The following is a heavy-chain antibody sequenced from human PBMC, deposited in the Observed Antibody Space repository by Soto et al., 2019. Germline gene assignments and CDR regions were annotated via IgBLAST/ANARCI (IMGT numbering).Heavy chain of an antibody. J-gene: IGHJ5*02. V-gene: IGHV3-11*01. CDR3: ALRFMVRGAFDP. CDR2: ISSTGATI. CDR1: GFTFTDYY. Sequence: QVHLVESGGGLVKPGGSLRLSCAASGFTFTDYYMSWFRQAPGKGLEWVSQISSTGATIYYADSVKGQFTISRDNAKNSLYLQMTSLRAEDTAMYYCALRFMVRGAFDPWGQGTLVTVSS. D-gene: IGHD3-10*01.